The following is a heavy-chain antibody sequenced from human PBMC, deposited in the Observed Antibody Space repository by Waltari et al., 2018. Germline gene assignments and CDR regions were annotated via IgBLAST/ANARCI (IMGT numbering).Heavy chain of an antibody. Sequence: QVQLQESGPGLVKPSQTLSLTCTVSGGSISSGDYYWSWIRQPPGKGLEWIGYIYYSGSTYYNPSLKSRVTISVDTSKNQFSLKLSSVTAADTAVYYCARHAPHLVAATPGGWFDPWGQGTLVTVSS. CDR1: GGSISSGDYY. CDR2: IYYSGST. J-gene: IGHJ5*02. CDR3: ARHAPHLVAATPGGWFDP. V-gene: IGHV4-30-4*08. D-gene: IGHD2-15*01.